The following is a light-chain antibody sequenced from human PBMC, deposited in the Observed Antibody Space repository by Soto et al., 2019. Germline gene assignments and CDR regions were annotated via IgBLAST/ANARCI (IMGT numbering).Light chain of an antibody. V-gene: IGKV1-39*01. CDR2: AAS. CDR3: QQSYNSPRT. Sequence: DIQVTQSPSSLSASVGDRVTITCRTSQSGSTCLNWYQQKPGKAPKLLIYAASSLQSGVPSRFSASGSGTDFTLTINSLQPGDFATYYCQQSYNSPRTFGPGTKVDI. CDR1: QSGSTC. J-gene: IGKJ3*01.